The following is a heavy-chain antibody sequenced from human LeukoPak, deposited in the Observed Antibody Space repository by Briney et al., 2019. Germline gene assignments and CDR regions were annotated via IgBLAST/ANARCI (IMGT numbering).Heavy chain of an antibody. CDR1: GFTVSSNY. Sequence: GGSLRLSCAASGFTVSSNYMSWVRQAPGKGLEWVSAISGSGGSTYYADSVKGRFTISRDNSKNTLYLQMNSLRAEDTAVYYCGQAMVATFDYWGQGTLVTVSS. CDR2: ISGSGGST. CDR3: GQAMVATFDY. V-gene: IGHV3-23*01. J-gene: IGHJ4*02. D-gene: IGHD5-12*01.